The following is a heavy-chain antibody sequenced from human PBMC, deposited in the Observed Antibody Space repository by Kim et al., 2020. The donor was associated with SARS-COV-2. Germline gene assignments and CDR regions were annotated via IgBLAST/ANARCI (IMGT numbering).Heavy chain of an antibody. J-gene: IGHJ4*02. V-gene: IGHV3-66*01. Sequence: DSVKGRFTISRDNSTNTLYLQMNSLRAEDTAVYYCARGEYSSGWYGGGDYWGQGTLVTVSS. CDR3: ARGEYSSGWYGGGDY. D-gene: IGHD6-19*01.